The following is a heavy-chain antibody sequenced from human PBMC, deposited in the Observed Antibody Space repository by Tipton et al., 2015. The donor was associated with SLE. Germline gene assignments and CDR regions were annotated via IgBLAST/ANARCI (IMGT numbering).Heavy chain of an antibody. J-gene: IGHJ6*03. Sequence: TLSLTCAVSGYSISSGYYWSWIRQHPGKGLEWIGYIYYSGSTYYNPSLKSRVTISVDTSKNQFSLKLSSVTAADTAVYYCARDGSGSYYYYMDVWGKGTTVTVSS. CDR2: IYYSGST. CDR1: GYSISSGYY. D-gene: IGHD1-26*01. CDR3: ARDGSGSYYYYMDV. V-gene: IGHV4-31*11.